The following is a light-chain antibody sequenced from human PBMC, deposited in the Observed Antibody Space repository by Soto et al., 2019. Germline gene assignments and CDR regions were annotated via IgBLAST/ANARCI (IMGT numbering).Light chain of an antibody. CDR2: GTS. J-gene: IGKJ1*01. CDR1: QSVPSTY. V-gene: IGKV3-20*01. Sequence: VLSQSPAILSLSPGERATLSCRANQSVPSTYFAWYQQKAGQPPRLLISGTSNRATGIPDRFSGSGSGTDFTLTISRLEPEDFAVYFCQQFGNSPWTFGQGTKVEI. CDR3: QQFGNSPWT.